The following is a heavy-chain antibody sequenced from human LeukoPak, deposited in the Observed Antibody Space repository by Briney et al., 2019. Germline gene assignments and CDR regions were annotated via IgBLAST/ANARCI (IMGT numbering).Heavy chain of an antibody. D-gene: IGHD6-19*01. CDR3: AREQWLVRYYYYGMDV. Sequence: GGSLRLSCATSGFTFSSYSMNWVRQAPGKGLEWVSSISSSSSYIYYADSVKGRFTISRDNAKNSLYLQMNSLRAEDTAVYYCAREQWLVRYYYYGMDVWGQGTTVTVSS. CDR2: ISSSSSYI. CDR1: GFTFSSYS. J-gene: IGHJ6*02. V-gene: IGHV3-21*01.